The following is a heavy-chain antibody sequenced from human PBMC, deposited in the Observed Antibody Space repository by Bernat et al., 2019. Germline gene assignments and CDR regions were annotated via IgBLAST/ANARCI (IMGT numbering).Heavy chain of an antibody. CDR2: ISSSSSYI. Sequence: EVQLVESGGGLVKPGGSLRLSCAASGFTFSSYSMNWVRQAPGKGLEWVSSISSSSSYIYYADSVKGRFTISRDNAKNSLYLQMNSLRAEDTAVYYCARDIWPDFWSGYYPPSNWLDPWGQRTLVTVSS. CDR1: GFTFSSYS. V-gene: IGHV3-21*01. J-gene: IGHJ5*02. D-gene: IGHD3-3*01. CDR3: ARDIWPDFWSGYYPPSNWLDP.